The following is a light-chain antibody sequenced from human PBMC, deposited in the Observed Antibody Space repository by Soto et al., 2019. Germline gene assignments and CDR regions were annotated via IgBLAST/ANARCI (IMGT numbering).Light chain of an antibody. CDR2: KAS. Sequence: DIQMTQSPSTLSASVGDRVTITCRASQSISSWLAWYQQKPGKAPKLLIYKASSLESGVPSRFSGSGSGTEYTLTISSRQPDDFATYYCQQYNCYGTIGQGHKV. CDR1: QSISSW. CDR3: QQYNCYGT. J-gene: IGKJ1*01. V-gene: IGKV1-5*03.